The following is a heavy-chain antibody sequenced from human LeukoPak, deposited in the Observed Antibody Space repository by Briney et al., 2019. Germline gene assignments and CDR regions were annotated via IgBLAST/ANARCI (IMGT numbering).Heavy chain of an antibody. CDR3: ARGLYYDSSAYYY. CDR1: GFTFSDYY. D-gene: IGHD3-22*01. CDR2: ISSSSSHI. V-gene: IGHV3-21*01. J-gene: IGHJ4*02. Sequence: GGSLRLSCAASGFTFSDYYMNWVRQAPGKGLEWVSSISSSSSHIYYADSLKGRFTISRDNAKNSLYLQMNTLRAEDTAVYYCARGLYYDSSAYYYWGQGTLVTVSS.